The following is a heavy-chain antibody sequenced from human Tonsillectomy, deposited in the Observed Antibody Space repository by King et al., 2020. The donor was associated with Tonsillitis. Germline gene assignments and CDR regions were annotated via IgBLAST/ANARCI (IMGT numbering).Heavy chain of an antibody. V-gene: IGHV5-51*01. CDR3: ARQQYYDFWSGYYSPFDY. CDR2: IYPGDSDT. Sequence: QLVQSGAEVKKPGESLKISCKGSGYSFTSYWIRWVGQMPGKGLEWMGIIYPGDSDTRSSPSFQGLVTIPADKSISTAYLQWSSLKTSDTPMYYCARQQYYDFWSGYYSPFDYWGQGTLVTVSS. J-gene: IGHJ4*02. CDR1: GYSFTSYW. D-gene: IGHD3-3*01.